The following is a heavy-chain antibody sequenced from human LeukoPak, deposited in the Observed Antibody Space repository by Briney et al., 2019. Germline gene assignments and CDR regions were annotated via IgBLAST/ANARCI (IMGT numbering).Heavy chain of an antibody. CDR2: INHSGST. CDR1: GGSFSGYY. J-gene: IGHJ6*02. Sequence: SETLSLTCAVYGGSFSGYYWSWIRQPPGKGLEWIGEINHSGSTNYNPSLKSRVTISVDTSKNQFSLKLSSVTAADTAVYYCARDRKWLRFLYGMDVWGQGTTVTVSS. CDR3: ARDRKWLRFLYGMDV. D-gene: IGHD5-12*01. V-gene: IGHV4-34*01.